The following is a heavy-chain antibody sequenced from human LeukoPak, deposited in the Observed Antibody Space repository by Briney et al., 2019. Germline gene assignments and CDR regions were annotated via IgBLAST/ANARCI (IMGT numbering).Heavy chain of an antibody. CDR1: GFTFSTDG. CDR2: IRYDGSIE. Sequence: GGSLRLSCAASGFTFSTDGMHWVRQAPGKGLEWVAFIRYDGSIEYYADSVKGRFTISRDNSKNTLYLQMNSLRVEDTAVYYCAKVTGGVGTGPFDYWGQGTLVTVSS. CDR3: AKVTGGVGTGPFDY. J-gene: IGHJ4*02. D-gene: IGHD3-3*01. V-gene: IGHV3-30*02.